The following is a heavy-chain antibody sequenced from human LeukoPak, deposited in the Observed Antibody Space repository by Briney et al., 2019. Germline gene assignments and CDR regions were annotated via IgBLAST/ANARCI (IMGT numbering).Heavy chain of an antibody. J-gene: IGHJ4*02. CDR1: GCTFSNYE. CDR2: ISSSGSTI. D-gene: IGHD6-19*01. CDR3: AGIIAVAGFNY. Sequence: GGSLRLSCAASGCTFSNYERNWVRQAPGKGLEWLSYISSSGSTIYYADSVKGRFTISRDNANNSLYLQMNSLRAEDTAVYYCAGIIAVAGFNYWGQGVLVTVSS. V-gene: IGHV3-48*03.